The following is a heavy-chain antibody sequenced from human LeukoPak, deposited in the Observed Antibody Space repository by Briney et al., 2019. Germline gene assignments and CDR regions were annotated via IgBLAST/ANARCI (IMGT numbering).Heavy chain of an antibody. D-gene: IGHD2/OR15-2a*01. CDR3: TRDFSPQFSGKYYDAFDM. CDR1: GFTLSNYW. Sequence: PGGSLRLSCAASGFTLSNYWMFWVRQAPGKGLEWVANINRDGSVVYYVDSVKGRFTISRDNAKNSLYLQMNSLRADDTALYFCTRDFSPQFSGKYYDAFDMWGQGTMVAVS. J-gene: IGHJ3*02. CDR2: INRDGSVV. V-gene: IGHV3-7*01.